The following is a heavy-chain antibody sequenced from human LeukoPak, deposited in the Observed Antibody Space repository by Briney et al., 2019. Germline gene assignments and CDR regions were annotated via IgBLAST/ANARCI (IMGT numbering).Heavy chain of an antibody. CDR1: EFPFSVYA. J-gene: IGHJ4*02. V-gene: IGHV3-9*01. D-gene: IGHD2-15*01. CDR3: AKDLGGSWTRYYFDY. Sequence: GGSLRLSCEVSEFPFSVYAMAWVRQAQGRGLEWVSGISWNSGSIGYADSVKGRFTISRDNAKNSLYLQMNSLRAEDTALYYCAKDLGGSWTRYYFDYWGQGTLVTVSS. CDR2: ISWNSGSI.